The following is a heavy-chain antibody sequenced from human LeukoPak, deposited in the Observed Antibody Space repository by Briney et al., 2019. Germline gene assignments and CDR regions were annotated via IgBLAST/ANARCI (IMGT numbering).Heavy chain of an antibody. V-gene: IGHV4-59*08. D-gene: IGHD5-18*01. Sequence: PSETLSLSSMFSVDSIRSYYWSSIRQPPRKRLWCIGHIYYSVGFNYNPSLKSRVTLSVATSTTQFSLKLNSVTSGDTARYYCARRGYSYGYGDAFDIWGQGTMVTVSS. CDR2: IYYSVGF. CDR1: VDSIRSYY. CDR3: ARRGYSYGYGDAFDI. J-gene: IGHJ3*02.